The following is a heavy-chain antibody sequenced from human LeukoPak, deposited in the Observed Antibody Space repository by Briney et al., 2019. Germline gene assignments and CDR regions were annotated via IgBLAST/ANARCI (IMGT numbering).Heavy chain of an antibody. CDR1: GYTFTGDY. CDR3: AREAIVVVVASTGWFDP. J-gene: IGHJ5*02. Sequence: ASVKVSCKASGYTFTGDYMHWVRQAPGQGLEWMGWINPRSGGTRYAPKFQGRVTMTRDTSINTAYMELTRLTSDDTAVYYCAREAIVVVVASTGWFDPWGQGTLVTVSS. D-gene: IGHD2-15*01. CDR2: INPRSGGT. V-gene: IGHV1-2*02.